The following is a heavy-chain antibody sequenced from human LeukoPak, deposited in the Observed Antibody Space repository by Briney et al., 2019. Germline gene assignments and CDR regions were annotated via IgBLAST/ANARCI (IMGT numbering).Heavy chain of an antibody. D-gene: IGHD5-24*01. J-gene: IGHJ4*02. CDR3: ARRGIEMATITLDY. V-gene: IGHV1-2*02. CDR2: INPNNGGT. CDR1: GYTFTGYY. Sequence: GASVKVSCKASGYTFTGYYMHWVRQAPGQGLEWMGWINPNNGGTNYAQKFQGRVTMTRDTPISTAYMELSWLRSDATAMYFCARRGIEMATITLDYWGQGALVTVSS.